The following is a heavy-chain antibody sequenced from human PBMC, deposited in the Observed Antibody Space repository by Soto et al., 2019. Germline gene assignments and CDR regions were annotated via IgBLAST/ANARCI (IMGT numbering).Heavy chain of an antibody. J-gene: IGHJ6*02. V-gene: IGHV1-8*01. CDR3: ARVKGITIFGVVIPDYYGMDV. Sequence: QVQLVQSGAEVKKPGASVKVSCKASGYTFTSYDINWVQQATGQGLEWMGWMNPNSGNTGYAQKFQGRVTMTRNTSISTAYMELSSLRSEDTAVYYCARVKGITIFGVVIPDYYGMDVWGQGTTVTVSS. CDR1: GYTFTSYD. CDR2: MNPNSGNT. D-gene: IGHD3-3*01.